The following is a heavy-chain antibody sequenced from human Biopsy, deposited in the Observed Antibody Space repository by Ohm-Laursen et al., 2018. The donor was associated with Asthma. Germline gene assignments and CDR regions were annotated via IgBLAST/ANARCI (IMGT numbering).Heavy chain of an antibody. V-gene: IGHV4-31*03. D-gene: IGHD3-9*01. CDR1: GDSIIIGGHY. CDR3: ARARAFRHDMTGPKTCLAV. Sequence: TLSLTCNVSGDSIIIGGHYWSWIRQHPGKGLEWIGHIYFSGRAKYNPSLKSRVSISVDTSKNQFSLKLSSVTAADTAVYYCARARAFRHDMTGPKTCLAVWGPGTTVIVSS. J-gene: IGHJ6*02. CDR2: IYFSGRA.